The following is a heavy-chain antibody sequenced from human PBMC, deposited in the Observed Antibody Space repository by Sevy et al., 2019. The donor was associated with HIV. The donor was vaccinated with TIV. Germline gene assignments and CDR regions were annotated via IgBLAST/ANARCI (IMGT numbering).Heavy chain of an antibody. D-gene: IGHD6-19*01. V-gene: IGHV1-24*01. CDR1: GYTLTELS. J-gene: IGHJ4*02. CDR3: ATSYRIAVADFDY. Sequence: ASVKVSCKVSGYTLTELSIHWVRQAPGKGLESMGGFDPEDGEIIYAQKFQGRVTMTEDTSAETGYMELSSLRSDDTAVYYCATSYRIAVADFDYWGQGTQVTVSS. CDR2: FDPEDGEI.